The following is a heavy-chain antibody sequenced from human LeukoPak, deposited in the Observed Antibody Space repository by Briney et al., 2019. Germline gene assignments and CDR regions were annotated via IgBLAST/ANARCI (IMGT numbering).Heavy chain of an antibody. V-gene: IGHV3-21*01. J-gene: IGHJ4*02. D-gene: IGHD4-11*01. Sequence: GGSLRLSCAASGFTFSSYSMNWVRQAPGKGLEWVSSISSSSSYIYYADSVKGRFTISRDNAKNSLYLQMNSLRAEDTAVYYCARVWGDYSNTDYWGQGTLVTVSS. CDR3: ARVWGDYSNTDY. CDR1: GFTFSSYS. CDR2: ISSSSSYI.